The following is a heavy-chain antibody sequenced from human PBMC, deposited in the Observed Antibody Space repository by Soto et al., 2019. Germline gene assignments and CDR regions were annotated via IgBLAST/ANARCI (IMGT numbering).Heavy chain of an antibody. D-gene: IGHD2-15*01. CDR1: GFTLSSFA. CDR2: ISGVGGTT. J-gene: IGHJ4*02. V-gene: IGHV3-23*01. Sequence: GGSLRLSCAASGFTLSSFAMSWVRQPPGKGLEWLSSISGVGGTTYYADSVKGRFTISRDNSNNTLYLQMNSLRDEDTALYYCAKGRPPCSGGNRYSGSSDSWGQGTLVTVSS. CDR3: AKGRPPCSGGNRYSGSSDS.